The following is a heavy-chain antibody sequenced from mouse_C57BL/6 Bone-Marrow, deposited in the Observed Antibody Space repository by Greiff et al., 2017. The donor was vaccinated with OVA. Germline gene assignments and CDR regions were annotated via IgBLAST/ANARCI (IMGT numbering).Heavy chain of an antibody. J-gene: IGHJ2*01. CDR1: GYTFTSYT. D-gene: IGHD4-1*01. Sequence: QVQLQQPGAELVMPGASVKLSCKASGYTFTSYTMHWVKQRPGQGLEWIGYINPSSGYTKYNQKFKDKATLTADKSSSTAYMQLSSLTSEDSAVYYCARRRLGRDYWGQGTTLTVSS. V-gene: IGHV1S26*01. CDR2: INPSSGYT. CDR3: ARRRLGRDY.